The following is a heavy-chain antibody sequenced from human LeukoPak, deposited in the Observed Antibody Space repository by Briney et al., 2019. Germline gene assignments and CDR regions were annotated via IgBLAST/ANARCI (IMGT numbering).Heavy chain of an antibody. D-gene: IGHD3-22*01. CDR3: ARSNYYDSSGYLPGDY. Sequence: SETLSLTCTVSDGSINGYYWSWIRQPPGKGLDWIGYMYSGGTTNYSPSLKSRVTISEDMSKNQFSLKLTSVTAADTAVYYCARSNYYDSSGYLPGDYWGQGTLVTVSS. J-gene: IGHJ4*02. CDR1: DGSINGYY. CDR2: MYSGGTT. V-gene: IGHV4-59*01.